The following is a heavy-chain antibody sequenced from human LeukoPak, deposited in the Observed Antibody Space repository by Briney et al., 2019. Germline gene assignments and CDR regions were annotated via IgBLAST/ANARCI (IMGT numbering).Heavy chain of an antibody. CDR1: GFTFSSYS. Sequence: GGSLRLSCAASGFTFSSYSMNWVRQAPGKGLEGVSSISSSSSYIYYAHSVKGRFTISRDNAKNSLYLQMNSLRAEDTAVYYCARDWGYYYYYGMDVWGQGTTVTVSS. D-gene: IGHD3-16*01. J-gene: IGHJ6*02. CDR2: ISSSSSYI. V-gene: IGHV3-21*01. CDR3: ARDWGYYYYYGMDV.